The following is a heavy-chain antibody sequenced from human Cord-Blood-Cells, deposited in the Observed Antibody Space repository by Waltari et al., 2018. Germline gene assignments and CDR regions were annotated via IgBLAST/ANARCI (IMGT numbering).Heavy chain of an antibody. J-gene: IGHJ4*02. D-gene: IGHD2-2*01. V-gene: IGHV3-30*18. CDR1: GFTFSSYG. CDR3: AKDGPAAYYFDY. CDR2: ISYDGSNK. Sequence: QVQLVESGGGVVQPGRSLRLSCAASGFTFSSYGLNWVRQAPGKGLEWVAVISYDGSNKYYADSVKGRFTISRDNSKNTLYLQMNSLRAEDTAVYYCAKDGPAAYYFDYWGQGTLVTVSS.